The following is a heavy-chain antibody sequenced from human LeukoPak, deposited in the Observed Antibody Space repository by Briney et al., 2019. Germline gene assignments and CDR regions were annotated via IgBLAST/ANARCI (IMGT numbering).Heavy chain of an antibody. CDR3: AKSPYNDFWSAGVDY. Sequence: PGGSLRLSCAASGFTFSSYAMTWVRQAPGKGLEWVSSISGSGGSTYYADSVKGRFTISRDNSKNKNTVYLQMDSLRAEDTAVYSCAKSPYNDFWSAGVDYWGQGTLVTVSS. CDR1: GFTFSSYA. V-gene: IGHV3-23*01. CDR2: ISGSGGST. J-gene: IGHJ4*02. D-gene: IGHD3-3*01.